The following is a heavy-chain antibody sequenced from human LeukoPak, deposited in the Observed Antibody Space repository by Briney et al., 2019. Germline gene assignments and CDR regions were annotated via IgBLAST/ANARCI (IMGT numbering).Heavy chain of an antibody. CDR2: IXYSGST. Sequence: PSETLSLTCTVSGXSXXSGGYYWSWIRXXXXXGLEWIGXIXYSGSTYYNPSLKSRVTISVDTSKDQFSLKLSSVTAADTAVYYCARDMDCSSTSCYSSHAFDIWGQGTMVTVSS. CDR3: ARDMDCSSTSCYSSHAFDI. CDR1: GXSXXSGGYY. V-gene: IGHV4-31*03. J-gene: IGHJ3*02. D-gene: IGHD2-2*01.